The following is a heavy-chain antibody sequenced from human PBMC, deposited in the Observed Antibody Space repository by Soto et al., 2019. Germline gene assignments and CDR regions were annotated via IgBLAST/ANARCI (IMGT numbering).Heavy chain of an antibody. J-gene: IGHJ3*02. D-gene: IGHD3-16*01. V-gene: IGHV3-21*01. CDR2: ISSSSSSYI. Sequence: GGSLRRSFPTSGFTFSNYAMNWVRQAPGKVLEWVSSISSSSSSYIYYADSVKGRFTISRDNAKDSLYLQMNSLRAEDTAVYYCESVWGTHPMADAFDIWGQGTMITVSS. CDR1: GFTFSNYA. CDR3: ESVWGTHPMADAFDI.